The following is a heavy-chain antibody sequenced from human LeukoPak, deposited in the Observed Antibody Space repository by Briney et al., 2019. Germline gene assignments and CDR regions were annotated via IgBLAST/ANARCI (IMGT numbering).Heavy chain of an antibody. CDR3: ARVRPSGESPMDYCYYYMDV. D-gene: IGHD3-10*01. CDR2: IIYFFGTA. V-gene: IGHV1-69*05. CDR1: VGTFSRYA. J-gene: IGHJ6*03. Sequence: SVKVSCKACVGTFSRYACSGVRQAPAQELEWMGGIIYFFGTANYAQKFQGRVTITTNESTSTAYMELSSLRSEDTAVYYCARVRPSGESPMDYCYYYMDVWGKGTTVTVSS.